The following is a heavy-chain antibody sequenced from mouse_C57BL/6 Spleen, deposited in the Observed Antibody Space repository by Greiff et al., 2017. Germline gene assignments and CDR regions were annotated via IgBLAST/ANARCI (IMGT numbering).Heavy chain of an antibody. J-gene: IGHJ2*01. D-gene: IGHD1-1*01. CDR2: INPSSGYT. CDR3: ASPYYGSSLDY. V-gene: IGHV1-4*01. CDR1: GYTFTSYT. Sequence: QVQLKQSGAELARPGASVKMSCKASGYTFTSYTMHWVKQRPGQGLEWIGYINPSSGYTKYNQKFKDKATLTADKSSSTAYMQLSSLTSEDSAVYYCASPYYGSSLDYWGQGTTLTVSS.